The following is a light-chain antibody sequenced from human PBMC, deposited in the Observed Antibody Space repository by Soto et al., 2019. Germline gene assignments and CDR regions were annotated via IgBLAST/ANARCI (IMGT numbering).Light chain of an antibody. J-gene: IGKJ1*01. V-gene: IGKV3-20*01. CDR1: QSIGRTY. CDR3: PQYASRPWS. Sequence: EIVVTQSPCTLSLSKGERATLPCRVSQSIGRTYLAWYQQRPGQAPRLLLYGASSRATGIPDRFDGGGSGTDFTLTISRLEPEDFAVYYCPQYASRPWSFGHGTMVDIK. CDR2: GAS.